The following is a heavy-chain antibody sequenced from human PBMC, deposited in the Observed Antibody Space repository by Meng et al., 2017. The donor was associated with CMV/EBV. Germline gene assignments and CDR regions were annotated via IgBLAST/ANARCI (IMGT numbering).Heavy chain of an antibody. CDR3: ARGDYSNSHDY. Sequence: SETLSLTCAVYGGSFSGYYWSWIRQPPGKGLEWIGSIYYSGSTYYNPSLKSRVTISVDTSKNQFSLKLSSVTAADTAVYYCARGDYSNSHDYWGQGTLVTVSS. D-gene: IGHD4-11*01. J-gene: IGHJ4*02. CDR1: GGSFSGYY. CDR2: IYYSGST. V-gene: IGHV4-34*01.